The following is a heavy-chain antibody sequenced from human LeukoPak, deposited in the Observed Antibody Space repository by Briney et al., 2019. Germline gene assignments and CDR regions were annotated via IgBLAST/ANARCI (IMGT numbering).Heavy chain of an antibody. CDR2: IIPIFGTA. CDR3: ARLGYCSSTSCYVDY. D-gene: IGHD2-2*01. V-gene: IGHV1-69*01. Sequence: SVKVSCKASGGTFSSYAISWVRQAPGQGLEWMGGIIPIFGTANYAQKFQGRVTITADESTSTAYMELSSLRSEDTAVYYCARLGYCSSTSCYVDYWGQGTLVTVSS. J-gene: IGHJ4*02. CDR1: GGTFSSYA.